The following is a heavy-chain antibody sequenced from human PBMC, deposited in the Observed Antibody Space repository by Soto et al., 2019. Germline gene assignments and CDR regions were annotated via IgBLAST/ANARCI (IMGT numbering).Heavy chain of an antibody. J-gene: IGHJ6*02. CDR2: MNPNSGNT. V-gene: IGHV1-8*01. Sequence: ASVKVSCKASGYTFTSYDINWVRQATGQGLEWMGWMNPNSGNTGYAQKFQGRVTMTRNTSISTAYMGLSSLRSEDTAVYYCARGRSYYDILTGQRYYYYGMDVWGQGTTVTVSS. CDR1: GYTFTSYD. CDR3: ARGRSYYDILTGQRYYYYGMDV. D-gene: IGHD3-9*01.